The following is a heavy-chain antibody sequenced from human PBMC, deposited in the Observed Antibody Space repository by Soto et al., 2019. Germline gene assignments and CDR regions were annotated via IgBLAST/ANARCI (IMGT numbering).Heavy chain of an antibody. J-gene: IGHJ5*02. D-gene: IGHD6-13*01. CDR2: INPNSGVT. CDR1: DYYFPCYN. CDR3: APIHRSSTSRGSDFDP. Sequence: QVQLVQSGAEVKKPGASVKVSCKAYDYYFPCYNIHCVRQAPGQGLEWMGWINPNSGVTTYAQKFQGRVTLTRDTSISTAYLEGRRLRSDDTAVYYCAPIHRSSTSRGSDFDPWGQGTQVTVSS. V-gene: IGHV1-2*02.